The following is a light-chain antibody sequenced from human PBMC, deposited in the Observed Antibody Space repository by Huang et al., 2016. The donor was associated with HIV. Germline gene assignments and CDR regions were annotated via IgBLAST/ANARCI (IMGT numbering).Light chain of an antibody. CDR3: QQINAYPLT. CDR2: DAS. CDR1: QGIRSY. Sequence: DIQLTQSPSSLSASVGDRVTITCRASQGIRSYLAWYQQKSGKAPKLLIYDASSLQSGVPSRCSGSGSGTDVTLTISSLQPEDFATYYCQQINAYPLTFGGGTKVEIK. V-gene: IGKV1-9*01. J-gene: IGKJ4*01.